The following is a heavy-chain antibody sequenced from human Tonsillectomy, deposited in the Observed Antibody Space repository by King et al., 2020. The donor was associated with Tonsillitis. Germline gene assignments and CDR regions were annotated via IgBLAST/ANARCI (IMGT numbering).Heavy chain of an antibody. CDR1: GGAISGGAYY. CDR2: IHDSEHT. CDR3: GRYEGGVFDP. V-gene: IGHV4-31*03. J-gene: IGHJ5*02. Sequence: QLQESGPGLVKPSQTLSLTCTVSGGAISGGAYYWSWIRQHPVKGLEWIWYIHDSEHTYYNPSLKCRLTISVDTSKNQFSLKLSSVTAAATAVYYCGRYEGGVFDPWGQGTLVTVSS. D-gene: IGHD2-15*01.